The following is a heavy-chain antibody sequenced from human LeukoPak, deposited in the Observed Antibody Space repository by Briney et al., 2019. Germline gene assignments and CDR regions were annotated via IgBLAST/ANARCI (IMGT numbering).Heavy chain of an antibody. J-gene: IGHJ4*02. D-gene: IGHD6-19*01. CDR1: GFTFTIYS. CDR2: ISSGGSYI. V-gene: IGHV3-21*01. Sequence: GGSLRLSCAASGFTFTIYSMNWVRQAPGKGLEWVSSISSGGSYIYYADSVKGRFTISRDNTKNSLYLQMNSLRPEDTAVYYCATDRSGAVAGTIFDDWGQGTLVTVSS. CDR3: ATDRSGAVAGTIFDD.